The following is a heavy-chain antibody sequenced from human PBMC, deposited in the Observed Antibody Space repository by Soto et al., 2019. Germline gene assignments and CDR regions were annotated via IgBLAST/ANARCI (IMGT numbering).Heavy chain of an antibody. CDR2: IYYSGST. CDR1: GGSISSSSYY. Sequence: QLQLQESGPGLVKPSETLSLTCTVSGGSISSSSYYWGWIRQPPGKGLEWIGSIYYSGSTYYNPSLKSRVTISVDTSKNQCSLKLSSVTAADTAVYYCARSAPVTPDYWCQGTLVTVSS. D-gene: IGHD4-17*01. J-gene: IGHJ4*02. V-gene: IGHV4-39*01. CDR3: ARSAPVTPDY.